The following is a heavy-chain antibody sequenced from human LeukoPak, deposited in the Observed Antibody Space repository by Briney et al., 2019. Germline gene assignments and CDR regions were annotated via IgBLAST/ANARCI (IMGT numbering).Heavy chain of an antibody. D-gene: IGHD3-3*01. CDR2: IYTSGST. V-gene: IGHV4-4*07. CDR3: ARVPVDDFWSGYYVDY. Sequence: SETLSLTCTVSGGSISSYYWSWIRQPAGKGLEWIGRIYTSGSTNYSPSLKSRVTMSVDTSKNQFSLKLSSVTAADTAVYYCARVPVDDFWSGYYVDYWGQGTLVTVSS. CDR1: GGSISSYY. J-gene: IGHJ4*02.